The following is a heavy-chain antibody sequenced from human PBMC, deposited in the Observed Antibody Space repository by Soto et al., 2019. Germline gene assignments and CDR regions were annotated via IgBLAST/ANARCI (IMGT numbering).Heavy chain of an antibody. J-gene: IGHJ6*02. CDR2: ISYDGSNK. D-gene: IGHD3-10*01. CDR3: ARDRNGSGSYYMSGMDV. CDR1: GFTFSSYA. V-gene: IGHV3-30-3*01. Sequence: QVQLVESGGGVVQPGRSLRLSCAASGFTFSSYAMHWVRQAPGKGLEWVAVISYDGSNKYYADCVKGRFTISRDNSKNTLYLQMNSLRAEDTAVYYWARDRNGSGSYYMSGMDVWGQGTTVTVSS.